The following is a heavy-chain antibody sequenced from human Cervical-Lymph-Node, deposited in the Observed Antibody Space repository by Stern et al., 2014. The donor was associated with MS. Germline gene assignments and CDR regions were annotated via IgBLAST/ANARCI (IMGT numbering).Heavy chain of an antibody. V-gene: IGHV3-23*04. CDR3: ATRTQAHFDH. CDR1: GFTFRNYA. CDR2: IDGTSPNI. J-gene: IGHJ4*02. Sequence: EVQLVESGGGLLQPGGSLRLSCAASGFTFRNYAMSWVRQAPGRGLEWVSTIDGTSPNIHYADSVNGRFTISRDNSKNTVYLQMYSLRDDDTAIYYCATRTQAHFDHWGQGTLVTVSS.